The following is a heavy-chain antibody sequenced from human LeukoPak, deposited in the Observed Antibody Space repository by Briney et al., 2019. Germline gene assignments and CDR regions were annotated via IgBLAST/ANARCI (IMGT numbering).Heavy chain of an antibody. J-gene: IGHJ6*03. CDR2: ISGSGGST. CDR3: AKDLDKYYYYMDV. D-gene: IGHD3-22*01. V-gene: IGHV3-23*01. Sequence: GGSLRLSCAASGFTVSSNYMSWVRQAPGKGLEWVSAISGSGGSTYYADSVKGRFTISRDNSKNTLYLQMNSLRAEDTAVYYCAKDLDKYYYYMDVWGKGTTVTVSS. CDR1: GFTVSSNY.